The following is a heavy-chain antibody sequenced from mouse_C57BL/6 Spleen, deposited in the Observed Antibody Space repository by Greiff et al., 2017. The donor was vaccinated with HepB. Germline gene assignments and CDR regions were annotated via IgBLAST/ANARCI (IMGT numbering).Heavy chain of an antibody. Sequence: DVMLVESGGGLVQPGGSMKLSCVASGFTFSNYWMNWVRQSPEKGLEWVAQIRLKSDNYATHYAESVKGRFTISRDDSKSSVYLQMNNLRAEDTGIYYCTGLWDYDGYYYAMDYWGQGTSVTVSS. V-gene: IGHV6-3*01. J-gene: IGHJ4*01. D-gene: IGHD1-2*01. CDR3: TGLWDYDGYYYAMDY. CDR1: GFTFSNYW. CDR2: IRLKSDNYAT.